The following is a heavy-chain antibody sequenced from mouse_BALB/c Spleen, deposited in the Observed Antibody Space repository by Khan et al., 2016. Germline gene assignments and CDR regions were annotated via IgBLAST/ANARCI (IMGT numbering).Heavy chain of an antibody. CDR2: IYPGNGDT. J-gene: IGHJ2*01. D-gene: IGHD2-3*01. CDR3: PSYYPIRDDALDY. CDR1: GYTFTSYW. Sequence: QVQLQQSGAELARPGASVKLSCKASGYTFTSYWMQWVKQRPGQGLEWIGAIYPGNGDTRYTQKFKGKATLTADKSSSTAYMQLSSLDAEYSALYYCPSYYPIRDDALDYWGLGITLT. V-gene: IGHV1-87*01.